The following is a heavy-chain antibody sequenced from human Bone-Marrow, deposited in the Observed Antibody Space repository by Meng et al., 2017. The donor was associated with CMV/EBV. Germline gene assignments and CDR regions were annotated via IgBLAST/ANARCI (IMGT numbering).Heavy chain of an antibody. CDR1: GFSLITYGMR. CDR3: ARILERPGYLDD. V-gene: IGHV2-70D*14. Sequence: GPMLVSSTQTVTLTCTFTGFSLITYGMRVGWIRQPPGKALEWLSRIDWDDDIFYNTSLKTRLTISKDTTTNQVVLTMTNMDPVDTATYSGARILERPGYLDDWGQGTTVTVSS. CDR2: IDWDDDI. D-gene: IGHD3-9*01. J-gene: IGHJ6*02.